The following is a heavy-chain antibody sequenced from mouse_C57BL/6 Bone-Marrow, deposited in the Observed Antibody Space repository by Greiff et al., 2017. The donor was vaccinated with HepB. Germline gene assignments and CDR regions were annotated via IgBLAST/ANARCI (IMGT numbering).Heavy chain of an antibody. J-gene: IGHJ2*01. CDR3: ARVSYPHYFDY. V-gene: IGHV5-4*03. D-gene: IGHD2-10*01. CDR1: GFTFSSYA. CDR2: ISDGGSYT. Sequence: DVKLVESGGGLVKPGGSLKLSCAASGFTFSSYAMSWVRQTPEKRLEWVATISDGGSYTYYPDNVKGRFTISRDNAKNNLYLQMSHLKSEDTAMYYCARVSYPHYFDYWGQGTTHTVSS.